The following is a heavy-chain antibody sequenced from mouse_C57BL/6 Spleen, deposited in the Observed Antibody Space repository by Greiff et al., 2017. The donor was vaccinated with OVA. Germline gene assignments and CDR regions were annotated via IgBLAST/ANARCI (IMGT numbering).Heavy chain of an antibody. CDR1: GYTFTSYW. CDR2: IYPGSGST. D-gene: IGHD2-5*01. V-gene: IGHV1-55*01. Sequence: QVHVKQPGAELVKPGASVKMSCKASGYTFTSYWITWVKQRPGQGLEWIGDIYPGSGSTNYNEKFKSKATLTVDKEARKAYSELSSMTYEDSAVDYCARYYSNYYAMDDWGQGTSVTVSS. CDR3: ARYYSNYYAMDD. J-gene: IGHJ4*01.